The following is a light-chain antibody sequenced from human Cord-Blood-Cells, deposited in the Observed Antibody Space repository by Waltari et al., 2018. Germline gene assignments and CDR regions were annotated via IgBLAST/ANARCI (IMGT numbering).Light chain of an antibody. J-gene: IGLJ2*01. CDR3: CSYAGSSTFVV. Sequence: QSALTQPASVSGSPGQSITISCTGTSSDVGSYNLVSWDQQHPGKAPKLMIYEGSKRPSGVSNRFSGSKSGNTASRTISGLQAEDEADYYCCSYAGSSTFVVFGGGTKLTVL. CDR2: EGS. CDR1: SSDVGSYNL. V-gene: IGLV2-23*03.